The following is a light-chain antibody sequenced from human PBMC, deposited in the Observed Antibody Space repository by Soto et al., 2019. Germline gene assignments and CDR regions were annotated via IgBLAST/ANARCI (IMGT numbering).Light chain of an antibody. Sequence: DIQMTQSPSSLSASVGDRVTITCQASQNINNYLNWYQQKPGRAPKLLSYDASNLEAGVPSRFRGSGSGTDFTFTISRLQPEDIATYYCQHYEDRPTFGQGTRLEIK. CDR3: QHYEDRPT. V-gene: IGKV1-33*01. J-gene: IGKJ5*01. CDR1: QNINNY. CDR2: DAS.